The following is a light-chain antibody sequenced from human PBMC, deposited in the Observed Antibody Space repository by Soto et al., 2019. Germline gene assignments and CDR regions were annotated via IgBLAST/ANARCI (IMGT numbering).Light chain of an antibody. CDR1: QGISSW. J-gene: IGKJ4*01. CDR2: AAT. CDR3: QQSSDFPLT. V-gene: IGKV1D-12*01. Sequence: DIEITQTPPFLRASLGDRVTITCRASQGISSWLAWYQQKPGKAPKLLIYAATILQSGVPSRFSGSESGTDFSLTISSLQPEDFATYFCQQSSDFPLTFGGGTKVDI.